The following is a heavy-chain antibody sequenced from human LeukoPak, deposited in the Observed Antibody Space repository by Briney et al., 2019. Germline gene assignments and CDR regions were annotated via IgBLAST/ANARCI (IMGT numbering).Heavy chain of an antibody. CDR3: ARHWSVVPHQYYYDSSGYYFDY. J-gene: IGHJ4*02. Sequence: PSETLSLTCTVSGGSISSSSYYWGWIRQPPGKGLEWIGSIYYSGSTYYNPSLKSRVTISVDTSKNQFSLELSSVTAADTAVYYCARHWSVVPHQYYYDSSGYYFDYWGQGTLVTVSS. CDR1: GGSISSSSYY. D-gene: IGHD3-22*01. CDR2: IYYSGST. V-gene: IGHV4-39*01.